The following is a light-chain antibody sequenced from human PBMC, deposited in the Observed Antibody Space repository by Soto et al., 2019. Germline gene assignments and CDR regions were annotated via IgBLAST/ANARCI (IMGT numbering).Light chain of an antibody. V-gene: IGLV2-14*03. CDR1: SSDVGGYSF. CDR2: DVS. CDR3: SSYTSTNTLGV. J-gene: IGLJ2*01. Sequence: QSALTQPASVSGSPGQSITISCTGTSSDVGGYSFVSWYQQHPGKAPKLMIYDVSYRPSGVSSRFSGSKSGNTASLTISGLQAEDEADYYCSSYTSTNTLGVFGGGTKVTVL.